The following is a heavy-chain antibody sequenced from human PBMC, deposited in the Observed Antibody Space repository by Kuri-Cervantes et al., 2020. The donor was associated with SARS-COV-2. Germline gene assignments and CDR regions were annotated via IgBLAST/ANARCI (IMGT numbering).Heavy chain of an antibody. V-gene: IGHV3-30-3*01. CDR3: ARELLRSYGMDV. Sequence: GESLKISCAASGFTFSTYAMHWVRQAPGKGLEWVAVISYDGSNKFSADSVKGRFTISRDNSKNTLYLQMNSLRAEDTAVYYCARELLRSYGMDVWGQGTTVTVSS. CDR1: GFTFSTYA. J-gene: IGHJ6*02. CDR2: ISYDGSNK. D-gene: IGHD2-15*01.